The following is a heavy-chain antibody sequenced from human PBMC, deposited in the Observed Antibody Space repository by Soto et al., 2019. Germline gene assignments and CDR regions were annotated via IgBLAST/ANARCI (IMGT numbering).Heavy chain of an antibody. CDR2: ISYDGSNK. CDR3: AREAGGVLMVYATYYFDY. J-gene: IGHJ4*02. Sequence: HPGGSLRLSCAASGFTFSSYAMSWVRQAPGKGLEWVAVISYDGSNKYYADSVKGRFTISRDNSKNTLYLQMNSLRAEDTAVYYCAREAGGVLMVYATYYFDYWGQRTLVTVSS. V-gene: IGHV3-30-3*01. CDR1: GFTFSSYA. D-gene: IGHD2-8*01.